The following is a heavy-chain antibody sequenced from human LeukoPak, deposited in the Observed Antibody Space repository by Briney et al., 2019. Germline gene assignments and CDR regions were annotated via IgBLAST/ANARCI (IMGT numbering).Heavy chain of an antibody. V-gene: IGHV4-59*01. CDR1: GGSISSYY. CDR2: IYYSGST. J-gene: IGHJ4*02. Sequence: SETLSLTCTVSGGSISSYYWSWIRQPPGKGLEWIGYIYYSGSTNYNPSLKSRVTISVDTSKNQFSLKLSSVTAADTAVYYCARSVAAGTPVDYWGQGTLVTVSS. CDR3: ARSVAAGTPVDY. D-gene: IGHD6-13*01.